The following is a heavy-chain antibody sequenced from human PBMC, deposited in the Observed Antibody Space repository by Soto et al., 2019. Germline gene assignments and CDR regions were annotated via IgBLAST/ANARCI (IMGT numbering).Heavy chain of an antibody. CDR1: GFTFSNYS. V-gene: IGHV3-21*01. J-gene: IGHJ4*02. CDR2: ISSSSRHI. CDR3: ARGGGRWLIRMTD. Sequence: EVQLVESGGGLVKPGGSLRLSCAASGFTFSNYSMNWVRQAPGKGLEWVSSISSSSRHIYYADSVKGRFTISRDNAKNSLYLEMNSLRAEDTSLYYGARGGGRWLIRMTDWGQGTLVTVSS. D-gene: IGHD6-19*01.